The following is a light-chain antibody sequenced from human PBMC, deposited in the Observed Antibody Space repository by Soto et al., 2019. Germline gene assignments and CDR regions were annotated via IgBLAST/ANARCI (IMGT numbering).Light chain of an antibody. J-gene: IGKJ1*01. CDR2: GAS. CDR3: QQYGSSGT. V-gene: IGKV3-20*01. Sequence: EIVLTQSPGTLSLSPGERATLSCRASQSVSNNYLAWYQQKPGQAPRLRIYGASHRANGIPDRFSRSGSGTDFTLTISRLEPEQFAVYYWQQYGSSGTFGQGTKVEIK. CDR1: QSVSNNY.